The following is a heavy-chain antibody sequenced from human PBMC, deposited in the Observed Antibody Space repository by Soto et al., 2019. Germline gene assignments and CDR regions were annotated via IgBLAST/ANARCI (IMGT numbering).Heavy chain of an antibody. CDR2: IYSGGST. J-gene: IGHJ6*02. D-gene: IGHD6-19*01. CDR3: ARVGSSGWYYYGMDV. V-gene: IGHV3-66*01. CDR1: GFTVSSNY. Sequence: EVQLVESGGGLVQPGGSLRLSCAASGFTVSSNYMSWVRQAPGKGLEWVSVIYSGGSTYYADSVKGGFTISRDNSKNTLYLQMNSLRAEDTAVYYCARVGSSGWYYYGMDVWGQGTTVTVSS.